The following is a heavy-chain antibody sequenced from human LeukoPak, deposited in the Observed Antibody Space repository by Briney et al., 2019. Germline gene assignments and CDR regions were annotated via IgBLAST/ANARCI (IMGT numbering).Heavy chain of an antibody. CDR2: ISGSGGRT. J-gene: IGHJ4*02. D-gene: IGHD2-2*01. CDR1: GFSFSSYP. V-gene: IGHV3-23*01. CDR3: AYYCATGSICYLRDY. Sequence: GGSLRLSCAASGFSFSSYPMKWVRQVPGKGLEWVSAISGSGGRTYYADSVNGRFTISRDNSQNTLYLQMNSLRADDTAVYYCAYYCATGSICYLRDYWGQGTLVTVSS.